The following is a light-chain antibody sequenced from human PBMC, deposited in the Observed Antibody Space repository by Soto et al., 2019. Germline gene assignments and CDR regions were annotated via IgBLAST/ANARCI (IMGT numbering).Light chain of an antibody. CDR2: DTS. J-gene: IGKJ5*01. Sequence: EIVLTQSPGTLSLSPGERATLSCMASQTLSNSFIAWYQQKPGQAPRLLIYDTSSRATGVPYRYSASGSGTDFTLTISRLEPEDFAVFFCQQYGTSEIIFGQGTRLEIK. CDR1: QTLSNSF. CDR3: QQYGTSEII. V-gene: IGKV3-20*01.